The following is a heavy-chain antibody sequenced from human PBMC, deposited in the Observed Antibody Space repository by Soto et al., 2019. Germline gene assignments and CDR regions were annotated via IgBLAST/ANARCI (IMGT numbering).Heavy chain of an antibody. CDR3: ARHTPAISISDP. D-gene: IGHD2-15*01. CDR1: AWTIRNTSYE. J-gene: IGHJ5*02. CDR2: IFYSGST. V-gene: IGHV4-39*01. Sequence: PSYHLSTDHSASAWTIRNTSYERSWTKQPPGKGLDWIGCIFYSGSTYYNPSLKSRVTISVDTSKNQFSLKLSSVSAADTTVYYCARHTPAISISDPWGQGPLVTVSS.